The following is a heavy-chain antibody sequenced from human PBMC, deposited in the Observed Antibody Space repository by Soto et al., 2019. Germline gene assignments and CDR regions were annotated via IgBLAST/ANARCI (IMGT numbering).Heavy chain of an antibody. J-gene: IGHJ5*02. CDR3: ARDYDIWGEDWVDP. Sequence: QVQLVQSGGEMKKPGASVKVSCKASGYTFTNYGISWVRQAPGQGLEWVGWISGYNGDTNYAQKFQGRVIMTTGTSTSTAYMELRTLTSDDTAVYYCARDYDIWGEDWVDPWGHGTLVTVSS. CDR2: ISGYNGDT. V-gene: IGHV1-18*01. D-gene: IGHD3-22*01. CDR1: GYTFTNYG.